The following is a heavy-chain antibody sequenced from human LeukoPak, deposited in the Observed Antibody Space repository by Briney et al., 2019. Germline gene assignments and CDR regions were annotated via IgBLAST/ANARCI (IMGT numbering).Heavy chain of an antibody. D-gene: IGHD3-10*01. V-gene: IGHV4-34*01. Sequence: SETLSLTCAVYGGSFSGYYWSWIRQPPGKGLEWIGEINHSGSTNYNPSLKSRVTISVDTSKNQFSLKLNSVTAADTAVFYCAANSADYNTLGSSYKVWGQGTLVTVSS. CDR2: INHSGST. CDR3: AANSADYNTLGSSYKV. J-gene: IGHJ4*02. CDR1: GGSFSGYY.